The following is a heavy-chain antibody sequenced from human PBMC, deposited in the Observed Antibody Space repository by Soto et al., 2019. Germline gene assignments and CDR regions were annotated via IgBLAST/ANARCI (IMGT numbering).Heavy chain of an antibody. D-gene: IGHD3-9*01. CDR1: GFTFDDHG. CDR2: ISWNSGSI. Sequence: EVDLVESGGGLAQPGRSLSLSCVASGFTFDDHGMHWVRQIPGRGLEWVSGISWNSGSIGYAESVKGRFTIFRDNAKNSLYLEMNSLRQEDTDLYYCVRDTSSGWHLKDHGGQGVQVSVSS. CDR3: VRDTSSGWHLKDH. J-gene: IGHJ4*02. V-gene: IGHV3-9*01.